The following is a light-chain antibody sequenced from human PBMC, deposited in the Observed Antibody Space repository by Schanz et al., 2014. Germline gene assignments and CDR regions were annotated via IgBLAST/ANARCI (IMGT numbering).Light chain of an antibody. J-gene: IGKJ3*01. V-gene: IGKV3-20*01. CDR1: QSVSSSY. CDR3: QQYGSSRT. CDR2: DAS. Sequence: EIVLTQSPATLSLSPGERATLSCRASQSVSSSYLAWYQQKPGQAPRLLIYDASSRATGIPDRFFGSGSGTDFTLTISRLEPEDFAVYYCQQYGSSRTFGPGTTVDIK.